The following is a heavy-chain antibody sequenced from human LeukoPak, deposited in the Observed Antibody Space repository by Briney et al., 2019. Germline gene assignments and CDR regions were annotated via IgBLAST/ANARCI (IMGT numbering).Heavy chain of an antibody. CDR1: GGTFSSYA. CDR2: IIPILGMA. Sequence: SVKVSCKASGGTFSSYAISWVRQAPGQGLEWMGRIIPILGMANYAQKFQGRVTITADKSTSTAYMELSSLRSEDTAVYYCARDTTGAYWGQGTLVTVSS. D-gene: IGHD4-11*01. J-gene: IGHJ4*02. V-gene: IGHV1-69*04. CDR3: ARDTTGAY.